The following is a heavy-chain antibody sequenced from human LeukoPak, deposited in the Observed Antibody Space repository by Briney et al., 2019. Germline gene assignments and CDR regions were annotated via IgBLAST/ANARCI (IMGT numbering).Heavy chain of an antibody. V-gene: IGHV4-30-4*08. Sequence: PSETLSLTCTVSGGSISSGDYYWSWIRQPPGKGLEWIGYIYYSGSTYYNPSLKSRVTISVDTSKNQFSLKLSSVTAADTAVYYWARLGGNNAFDIWGQGTMVTVSS. CDR3: ARLGGNNAFDI. J-gene: IGHJ3*02. CDR1: GGSISSGDYY. CDR2: IYYSGST. D-gene: IGHD4-23*01.